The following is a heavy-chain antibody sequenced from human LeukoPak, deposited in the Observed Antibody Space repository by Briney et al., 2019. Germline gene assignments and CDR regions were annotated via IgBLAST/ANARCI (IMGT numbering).Heavy chain of an antibody. CDR3: ARGESSPGLEYYYGMDV. Sequence: GGSLRLSCAASGFTFSSYAMHWVRQAPGKGLEWVSYISSSGSTIYYADSVKGRFTISRDNAKNSLYLQMNSLRAEDTAVYYCARGESSPGLEYYYGMDVWGQGTTVTVSS. CDR2: ISSSGSTI. V-gene: IGHV3-48*04. J-gene: IGHJ6*02. CDR1: GFTFSSYA. D-gene: IGHD6-19*01.